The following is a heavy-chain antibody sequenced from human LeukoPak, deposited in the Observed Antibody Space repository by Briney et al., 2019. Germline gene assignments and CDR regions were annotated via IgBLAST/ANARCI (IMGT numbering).Heavy chain of an antibody. CDR1: GFTFSNYA. D-gene: IGHD2/OR15-2a*01. Sequence: GGSLRLSCAASGFTFSNYAMHWVRQAPGKGLEWVAVISYDGSNRYYVDSVKGRFTISRDNSYSTLYLQMNRLRAEDTAVYYCVSNRMVGTTPLDYWGQGTLVTVSS. V-gene: IGHV3-30*03. CDR3: VSNRMVGTTPLDY. J-gene: IGHJ4*02. CDR2: ISYDGSNR.